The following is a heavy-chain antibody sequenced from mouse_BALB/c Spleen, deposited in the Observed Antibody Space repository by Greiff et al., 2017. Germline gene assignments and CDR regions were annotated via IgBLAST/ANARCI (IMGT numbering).Heavy chain of an antibody. Sequence: VKLQQSGAELVRPGSSVKISCKASGYAFSSYWMNWVKQRPGQGLEWIGQIYPGDGDTNYNGKFKGKATLTADKSSSTAYMQLSSLTSEDSAVYFCAAVLRSYWYFDVWGAGTTVTVSS. D-gene: IGHD1-1*01. CDR2: IYPGDGDT. J-gene: IGHJ1*01. CDR3: AAVLRSYWYFDV. V-gene: IGHV1-80*01. CDR1: GYAFSSYW.